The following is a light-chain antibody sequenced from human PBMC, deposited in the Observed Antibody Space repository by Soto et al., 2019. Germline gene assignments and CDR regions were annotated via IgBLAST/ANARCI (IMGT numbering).Light chain of an antibody. Sequence: DIQMTQSTSTLSASVGDRVTITCRASQSISSWLAWYQQKPGKAPKLLIYKASSLESGVPSRFSGSGSGTEFTLIISSLKLDDLATYYCQQYNSYPLTFGGGTKLEIK. CDR3: QQYNSYPLT. CDR2: KAS. CDR1: QSISSW. V-gene: IGKV1-5*03. J-gene: IGKJ4*01.